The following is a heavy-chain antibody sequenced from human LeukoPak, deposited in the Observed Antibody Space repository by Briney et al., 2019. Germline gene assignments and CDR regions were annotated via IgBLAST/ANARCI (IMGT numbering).Heavy chain of an antibody. V-gene: IGHV1-69*05. Sequence: GASVKVSCKASGGTFSSYAISWVRQAPGQGLEWMGGITPIFGTANYAQKFQGRVTITTDESTSTAYMELSSLRSEDTAVYYCARDKEEIAAAGTSYYYYYYMDVWGKGTTVTVSS. CDR2: ITPIFGTA. D-gene: IGHD6-13*01. J-gene: IGHJ6*03. CDR1: GGTFSSYA. CDR3: ARDKEEIAAAGTSYYYYYYMDV.